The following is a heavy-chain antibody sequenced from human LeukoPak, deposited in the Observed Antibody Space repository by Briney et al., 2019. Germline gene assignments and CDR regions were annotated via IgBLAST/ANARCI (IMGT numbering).Heavy chain of an antibody. V-gene: IGHV1-2*04. D-gene: IGHD4-17*01. Sequence: ASVKVSCKAFGYTFTGYYMHWVRQAPGQGIEWMGWINPNSGGTNYAQRFQGWVTMTRDTSISTAYMELSRLRSDDTAVYYCARGKFDYGDYVDGGRYFDYWGQGTLVTVSS. CDR2: INPNSGGT. J-gene: IGHJ4*02. CDR3: ARGKFDYGDYVDGGRYFDY. CDR1: GYTFTGYY.